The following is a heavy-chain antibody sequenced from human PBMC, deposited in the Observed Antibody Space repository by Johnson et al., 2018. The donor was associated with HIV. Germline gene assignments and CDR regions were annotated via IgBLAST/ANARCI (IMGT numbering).Heavy chain of an antibody. J-gene: IGHJ3*02. Sequence: VQLVESGGGVVQPGGSLRLSCAASGFTFSSYGMHWVRQAPGKGLEWVAFIRYEVSNKYYADSVKGRFTISRDNSKNTLYLQMNSLRAEDTAVYYCARSLIAAADAFDIWGQGTMVTVSS. CDR1: GFTFSSYG. CDR3: ARSLIAAADAFDI. V-gene: IGHV3-30*02. D-gene: IGHD6-13*01. CDR2: IRYEVSNK.